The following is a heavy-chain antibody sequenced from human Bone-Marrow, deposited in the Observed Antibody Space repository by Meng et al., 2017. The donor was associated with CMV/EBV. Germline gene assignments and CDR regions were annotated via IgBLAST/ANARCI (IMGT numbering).Heavy chain of an antibody. J-gene: IGHJ4*02. V-gene: IGHV3-48*03. Sequence: GESLKISCAASGFTFRNYEMNWVRQAPGKGLEWVSYINSGNTIYYADSVKGRFTIPRDNAKNSLFLQMNSLRAEDTAVYYCARDPGYYYESSGYIGVRYYFDYWGQGTLVTVSS. CDR1: GFTFRNYE. D-gene: IGHD3-22*01. CDR3: ARDPGYYYESSGYIGVRYYFDY. CDR2: INSGNTI.